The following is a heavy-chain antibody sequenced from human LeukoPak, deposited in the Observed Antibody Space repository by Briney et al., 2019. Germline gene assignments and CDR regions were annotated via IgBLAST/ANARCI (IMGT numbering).Heavy chain of an antibody. CDR3: ARIIAVGGTDWFDP. D-gene: IGHD6-13*01. Sequence: NPGGSLRLSCAASGFTFSDYYMSWIRQAPGKGLEWVSYISSSGSTIYYADSVKGRFTISRDNAKNSLYLQMNSLRAEDTAVYYCARIIAVGGTDWFDPWGQGTLVTVSS. V-gene: IGHV3-11*01. CDR1: GFTFSDYY. J-gene: IGHJ5*02. CDR2: ISSSGSTI.